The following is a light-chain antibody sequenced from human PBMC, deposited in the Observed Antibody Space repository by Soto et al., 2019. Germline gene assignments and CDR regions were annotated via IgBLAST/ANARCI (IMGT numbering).Light chain of an antibody. J-gene: IGKJ5*01. CDR1: QSVSSSY. CDR3: QQYGSSPPP. V-gene: IGKV3-20*01. CDR2: GAS. Sequence: IVLTQSPGTLSLSPGERATLSCRASQSVSSSYLAWYQQKPGQAPRLLIYGASSRATGIPDRFSGSGSGTGFTLTISRLVPEYLAVYYCQQYGSSPPPFGQGTRLEI.